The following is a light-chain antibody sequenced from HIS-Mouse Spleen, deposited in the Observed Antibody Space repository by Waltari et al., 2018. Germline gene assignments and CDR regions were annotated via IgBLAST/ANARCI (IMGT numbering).Light chain of an antibody. CDR3: QQYDNLLLT. CDR1: QEITNY. J-gene: IGKJ4*01. Sequence: DIQMTQSPSSLSASVGDRVTITCQASQEITNYLNLYQQKPGKAPKLLIYDASNLETGVPSRFSGSGSGTDFTFTISSLQPEDIATYYCQQYDNLLLTFGGGTKVEIK. V-gene: IGKV1-33*01. CDR2: DAS.